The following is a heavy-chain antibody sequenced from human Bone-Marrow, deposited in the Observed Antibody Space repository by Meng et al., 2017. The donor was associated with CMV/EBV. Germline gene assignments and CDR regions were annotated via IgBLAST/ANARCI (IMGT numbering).Heavy chain of an antibody. CDR1: GFTFSSYE. V-gene: IGHV3-15*01. D-gene: IGHD3-10*01. CDR3: TRVGAASTFYYYYVMDV. J-gene: IGHJ6*02. CDR2: IKSKTDGGTT. Sequence: GASLKISCAASGFTFSSYEMTWVRQAPGKGLEWVGRIKSKTDGGTTDYAAPVKGRFTISRDDSKNTLYLQMNSLKTEDTAVYYCTRVGAASTFYYYYVMDVWGQGTTVTVSS.